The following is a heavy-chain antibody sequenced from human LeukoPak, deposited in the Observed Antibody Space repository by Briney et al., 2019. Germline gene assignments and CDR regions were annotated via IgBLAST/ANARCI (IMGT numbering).Heavy chain of an antibody. D-gene: IGHD2-2*01. CDR1: GFTFSSYA. V-gene: IGHV3-30-3*01. CDR2: ISYDGSNK. CDR3: ARGGLAPAAPPEY. Sequence: PGGSLRLSCAASGFTFSSYAMHWVRQAPGKGLEWVAVISYDGSNKYYADSVKGRFTISRDNSKNTLFLQMNSLRADDTAVYYCARGGLAPAAPPEYWGQGTLVTVSS. J-gene: IGHJ4*02.